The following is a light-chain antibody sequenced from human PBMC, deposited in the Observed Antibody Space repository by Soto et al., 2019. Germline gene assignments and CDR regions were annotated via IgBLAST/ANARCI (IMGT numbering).Light chain of an antibody. V-gene: IGKV1-5*03. J-gene: IGKJ4*01. CDR1: QNISTL. CDR3: QQYDDYPLT. CDR2: EAS. Sequence: DIQVTQFPSTLPASVGDRVTITCRASQNISTLLAWYQQKPGKAPKLLVYEASSLESGVPSRFGGSGSETEFTLTISGLQPDDFATYFCQQYDDYPLTFGGGTKVDIK.